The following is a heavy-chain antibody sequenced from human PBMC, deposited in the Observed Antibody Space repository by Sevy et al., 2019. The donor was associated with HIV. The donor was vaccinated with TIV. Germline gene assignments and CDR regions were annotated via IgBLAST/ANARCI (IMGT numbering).Heavy chain of an antibody. D-gene: IGHD1-7*01. CDR1: GFTFSSYS. CDR3: ARDLGTTFVAWFDP. J-gene: IGHJ5*02. Sequence: GGSLRLSCAASGFTFSSYSMNWVRQAPGKGLEWVSSISSSSSYIYYVDSVKGRFTISRDNAKNSLYLQMNSLRAEDTAVYYCARDLGTTFVAWFDPWGQGTLVTVSS. CDR2: ISSSSSYI. V-gene: IGHV3-21*01.